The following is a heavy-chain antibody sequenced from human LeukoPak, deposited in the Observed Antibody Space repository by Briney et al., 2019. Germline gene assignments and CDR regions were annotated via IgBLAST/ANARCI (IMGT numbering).Heavy chain of an antibody. V-gene: IGHV3-30*04. CDR3: ARDPRSIYYYDSSGYRFDY. D-gene: IGHD3-22*01. CDR1: GFTFSSYA. Sequence: GGSPRLSCAASGFTFSSYAMHWVRQAPGKGLEWVAVISYDGSNKYYADSVKGRFTISRDNSKNTLYLQMNSLRAEDTAVYYCARDPRSIYYYDSSGYRFDYWGQGTLVTVSS. CDR2: ISYDGSNK. J-gene: IGHJ4*02.